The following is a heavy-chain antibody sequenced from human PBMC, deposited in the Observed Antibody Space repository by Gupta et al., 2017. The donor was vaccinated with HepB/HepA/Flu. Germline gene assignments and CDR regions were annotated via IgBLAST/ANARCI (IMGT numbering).Heavy chain of an antibody. CDR2: VHHSGST. D-gene: IGHD3-3*01. J-gene: IGHJ3*02. Sequence: QVPLQQWGAGLLKSSETLSLTCAVYRGSFSDYYWSWIRQSPGKGLEWIGEVHHSGSTNYNPSLKSRVTISTDTSKNQFALNLTSVTAADTAVYYCARGPFTIFGVINRRDVFDMWGQGTVVTVSS. CDR3: ARGPFTIFGVINRRDVFDM. CDR1: RGSFSDYY. V-gene: IGHV4-34*01.